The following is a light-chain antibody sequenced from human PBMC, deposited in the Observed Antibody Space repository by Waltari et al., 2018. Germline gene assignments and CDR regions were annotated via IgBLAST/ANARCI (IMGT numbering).Light chain of an antibody. CDR1: KLGDKY. CDR3: QAWDSSTGV. V-gene: IGLV3-1*01. J-gene: IGLJ2*01. CDR2: EDN. Sequence: SYELTQPTSVSVSPGQTASITCSGDKLGDKYACWYQQKPGQSPVLIIYEDNKRPSGIPERFSGSNSGNTATLTISGTQAMDGADYYWQAWDSSTGVFGGGTKLTVL.